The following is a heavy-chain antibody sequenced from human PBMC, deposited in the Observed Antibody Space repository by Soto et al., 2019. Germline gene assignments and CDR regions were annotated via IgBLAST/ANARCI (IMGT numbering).Heavy chain of an antibody. V-gene: IGHV4-4*02. CDR1: GGSISSSNW. CDR2: VYHSGST. CDR3: ARDASGATGTRYFQH. J-gene: IGHJ1*01. D-gene: IGHD3-10*01. Sequence: QVQLQESGPGLVKPSGTLSLTCAVSGGSISSSNWWSWVRQPPGKGLEWIGEVYHSGSTNYNPSLKSRVTISIDKTKNPFSLKLSSVNAAGTAVYYCARDASGATGTRYFQHWGQGTLVTVSS.